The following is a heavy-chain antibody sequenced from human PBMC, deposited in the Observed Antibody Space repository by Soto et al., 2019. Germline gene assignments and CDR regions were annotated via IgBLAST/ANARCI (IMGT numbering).Heavy chain of an antibody. Sequence: SETLSLTCAVSGGSISSGGYSWSWIRQPPGKGLEWIGYIYHSGSTYYNPSLKSRVTISVDRSKNQFSLKLSSVTAADTAVYYCARALDSSGYLTEYYFDYWGQGTLVTVSS. D-gene: IGHD3-22*01. J-gene: IGHJ4*02. CDR1: GGSISSGGYS. CDR3: ARALDSSGYLTEYYFDY. V-gene: IGHV4-30-2*01. CDR2: IYHSGST.